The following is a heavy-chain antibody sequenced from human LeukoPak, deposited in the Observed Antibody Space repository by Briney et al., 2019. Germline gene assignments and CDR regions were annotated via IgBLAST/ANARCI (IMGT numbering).Heavy chain of an antibody. CDR1: GLTFSKCR. Sequence: PGGSLRLSCVVSGLTFSKCRMTGVRQAPGRGLEWVANIKEDGTETSYVGSVKGRFTISRDNAKNSLYLQMNSLRAEDTALYYCARDEFGPLAFWGRGTLVTVSS. D-gene: IGHD3/OR15-3a*01. CDR2: IKEDGTET. CDR3: ARDEFGPLAF. J-gene: IGHJ4*02. V-gene: IGHV3-7*05.